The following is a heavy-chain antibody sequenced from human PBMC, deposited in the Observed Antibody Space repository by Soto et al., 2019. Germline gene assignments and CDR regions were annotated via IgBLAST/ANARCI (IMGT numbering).Heavy chain of an antibody. D-gene: IGHD2-21*02. Sequence: GGSLSLSCEGSGFSFRDHSMNWVRQPPGKGLQWISYISSSSENIYYADSVKGRFTVSRDNAKNTLFLQMNSLRDDDSAIYYCARLHKGSVVTGWGQGSLVTVSS. V-gene: IGHV3-48*02. CDR2: ISSSSENI. J-gene: IGHJ4*01. CDR3: ARLHKGSVVTG. CDR1: GFSFRDHS.